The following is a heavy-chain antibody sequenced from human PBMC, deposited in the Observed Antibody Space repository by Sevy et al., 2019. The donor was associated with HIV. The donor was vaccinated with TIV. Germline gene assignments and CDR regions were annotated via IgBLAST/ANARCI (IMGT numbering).Heavy chain of an antibody. CDR2: ISSSSNYI. Sequence: GGSLRLSCAASGFTFDDYAMHWVRQAPGKGLEWISSISSSSNYIYYGDSVKGRFTISRDNAKNSLYLQMNSLRVEDTAVYYCARDPGYCSGGSCYSGYYYGMDVWGQGTTVTVSS. V-gene: IGHV3-21*01. D-gene: IGHD2-15*01. CDR3: ARDPGYCSGGSCYSGYYYGMDV. J-gene: IGHJ6*02. CDR1: GFTFDDYA.